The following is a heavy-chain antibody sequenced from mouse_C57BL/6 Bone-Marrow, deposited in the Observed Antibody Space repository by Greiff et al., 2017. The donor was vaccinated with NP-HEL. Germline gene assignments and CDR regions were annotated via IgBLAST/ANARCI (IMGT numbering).Heavy chain of an antibody. CDR3: ARGGYYYGSSLFAY. V-gene: IGHV1-54*01. Sequence: QVQLQQSGAELVRPGTSVKVSCKASGYAFTNYLIEWVKQRPGQGLEWIGVINPGSGGTNYNEKFKGKATLSADKSSSTAYMPLSSLTSEDSAVYFCARGGYYYGSSLFAYWGQGTLVTVSA. CDR1: GYAFTNYL. D-gene: IGHD1-1*01. J-gene: IGHJ3*01. CDR2: INPGSGGT.